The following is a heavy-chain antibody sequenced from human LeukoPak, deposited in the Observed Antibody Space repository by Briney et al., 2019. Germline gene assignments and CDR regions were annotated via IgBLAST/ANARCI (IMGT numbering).Heavy chain of an antibody. Sequence: PGGSLRLSCAASGFTFSSYGMHWVRQAPGKGLEWVAFIRYDGSNKYYADSVKGRFTISRDNSKNTLYLQMNSLRAEDTAVYYCAKGGDQGAGHRWTDYWGQGTLVTVSS. J-gene: IGHJ4*02. CDR1: GFTFSSYG. CDR3: AKGGDQGAGHRWTDY. CDR2: IRYDGSNK. V-gene: IGHV3-30*02. D-gene: IGHD1-26*01.